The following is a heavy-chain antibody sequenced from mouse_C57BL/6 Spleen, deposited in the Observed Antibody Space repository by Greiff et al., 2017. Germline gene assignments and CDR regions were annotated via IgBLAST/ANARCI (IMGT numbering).Heavy chain of an antibody. V-gene: IGHV1-15*01. J-gene: IGHJ4*01. Sequence: QVHVKQSGAELVRPGASVTLSCKASGYTFTDYEMHWVKQTPVHGLEWIGAIDPETGGTAYNQKFKGKAILTADKSSSTAYMELRSLTSEDSAVYYCTRSGVNYGYDGYYYAMDYWGQGTSVTVSS. CDR2: IDPETGGT. D-gene: IGHD2-2*01. CDR1: GYTFTDYE. CDR3: TRSGVNYGYDGYYYAMDY.